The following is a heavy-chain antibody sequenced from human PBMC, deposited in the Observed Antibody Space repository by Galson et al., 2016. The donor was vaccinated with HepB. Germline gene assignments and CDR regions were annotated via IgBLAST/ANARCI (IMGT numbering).Heavy chain of an antibody. V-gene: IGHV6-1*01. D-gene: IGHD3-10*01. Sequence: CAISGDSVDNNGAAWVWIRQSPSRGLEWLGRTFYRSTWENHYAGSVKNRITISPDTSRNQFSLYLNSVTPEDTAVYYCARAVMLGRGMDVWGRGTTVTVSS. J-gene: IGHJ6*02. CDR2: TFYRSTWEN. CDR1: GDSVDNNGAA. CDR3: ARAVMLGRGMDV.